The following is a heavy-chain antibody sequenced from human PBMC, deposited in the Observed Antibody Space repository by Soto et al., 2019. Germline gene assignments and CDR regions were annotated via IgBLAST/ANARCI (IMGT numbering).Heavy chain of an antibody. CDR3: ARGPDLPYDFWSGTTMFFDY. D-gene: IGHD3-3*01. Sequence: PGGSLRLSCAASGFTFTRYSMNWVRQAPGKGLEWVSSISSSSSYIYYADSVKGRFTISRDNAKNSLYLQMNSLRAEDTAVYYCARGPDLPYDFWSGTTMFFDYWGQGTLVTVSS. CDR1: GFTFTRYS. CDR2: ISSSSSYI. V-gene: IGHV3-21*01. J-gene: IGHJ4*02.